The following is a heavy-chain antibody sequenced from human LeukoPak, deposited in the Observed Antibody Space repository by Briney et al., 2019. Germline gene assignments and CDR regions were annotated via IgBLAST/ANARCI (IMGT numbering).Heavy chain of an antibody. CDR3: AKLLFGVRYNGFDP. Sequence: GGSLRLSCAASGFTFSSYAMSWVRQAPGKGLEWVSAISGSGGSTYYADSVKGRFTVSRDNSKNTLYLQMNSLRAEDTAVYYCAKLLFGVRYNGFDPWGQGTLVTVSS. V-gene: IGHV3-23*01. D-gene: IGHD3-3*01. CDR1: GFTFSSYA. J-gene: IGHJ5*02. CDR2: ISGSGGST.